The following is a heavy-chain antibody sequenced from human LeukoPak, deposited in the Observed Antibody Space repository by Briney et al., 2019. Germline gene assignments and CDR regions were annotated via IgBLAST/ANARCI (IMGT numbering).Heavy chain of an antibody. V-gene: IGHV1-2*02. D-gene: IGHD2-15*01. CDR3: ARESCSGGSCLASDNWFDP. CDR2: INPNSGGT. J-gene: IGHJ5*02. Sequence: ASVKVSCKASEYTFTGYYMHWVRQAPGQGLEWMGWINPNSGGTNYAQKFQGRVTMTRDTSISTAYMELSRLRSDDTAVYYCARESCSGGSCLASDNWFDPWGQGTLVTVSS. CDR1: EYTFTGYY.